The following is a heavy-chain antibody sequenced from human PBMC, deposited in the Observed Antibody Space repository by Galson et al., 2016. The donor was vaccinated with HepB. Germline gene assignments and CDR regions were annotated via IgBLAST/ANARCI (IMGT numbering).Heavy chain of an antibody. CDR2: INPNNGDT. V-gene: IGHV1-2*02. CDR3: ARPVNRVGTGY. J-gene: IGHJ4*02. Sequence: QSGAEVKKPGASVKVSCKASGYTFTPYDIYWVRQAPGQGLEWMGWINPNNGDTMYAQNFRGRVTLTRDTSTSTAYMELDSLTSDDTAVYYCARPVNRVGTGYWGQGTLVTVSS. CDR1: GYTFTPYD. D-gene: IGHD1-1*01.